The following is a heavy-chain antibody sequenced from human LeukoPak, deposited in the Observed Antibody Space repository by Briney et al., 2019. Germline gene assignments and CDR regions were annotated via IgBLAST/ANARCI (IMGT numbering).Heavy chain of an antibody. Sequence: PGGSLRLSCAASGFTFSSYAMSWVRQAPGKGLEWVSAISGSGGSTYYADSVKGRFTISRDNSKNTLYLQMNSLRAEDTAVYYCAKDISDIVATIWGPIFDYWGQGTLVTVSS. J-gene: IGHJ4*02. CDR3: AKDISDIVATIWGPIFDY. V-gene: IGHV3-23*01. D-gene: IGHD5-12*01. CDR2: ISGSGGST. CDR1: GFTFSSYA.